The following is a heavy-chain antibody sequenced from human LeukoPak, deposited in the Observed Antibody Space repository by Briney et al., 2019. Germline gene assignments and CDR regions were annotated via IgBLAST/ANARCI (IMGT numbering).Heavy chain of an antibody. CDR1: GGSISSSSYY. D-gene: IGHD5-18*01. CDR3: ARTTLNRAMVTTGPYYFDY. CDR2: IYYSGST. Sequence: PSETLSLTCTVSGGSISSSSYYWGWIRQPPGKGLEWIGSIYYSGSTYYNPSLKSRVTISVDTSKNQFSLKLSSVTAADTAVYYCARTTLNRAMVTTGPYYFDYWGQGTLVTVSS. V-gene: IGHV4-39*01. J-gene: IGHJ4*02.